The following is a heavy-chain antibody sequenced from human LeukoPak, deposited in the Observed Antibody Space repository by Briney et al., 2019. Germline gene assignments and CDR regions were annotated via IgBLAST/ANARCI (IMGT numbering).Heavy chain of an antibody. V-gene: IGHV3-23*01. D-gene: IGHD6-19*01. CDR3: AKDLEGQWREYFQH. CDR1: GFTFSSYA. Sequence: QPGGSLRLSCAASGFTFSSYAMSWVRQAPGKGLEWVSAISGSGGSTYYADSVKGRFTISRDNSRNTLYLQMNSLRAEDTAVYYCAKDLEGQWREYFQHWGQGTLVTVSS. J-gene: IGHJ1*01. CDR2: ISGSGGST.